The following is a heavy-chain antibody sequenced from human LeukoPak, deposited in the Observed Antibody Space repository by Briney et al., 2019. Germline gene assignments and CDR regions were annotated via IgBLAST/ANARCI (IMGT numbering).Heavy chain of an antibody. V-gene: IGHV1-69*04. CDR2: IIPILGIA. J-gene: IGHJ5*02. Sequence: SVKVSCKASGGTFSSYAISWVRQAPGQGLEWMGRIIPILGIANYAQKFQGRVTITADKSTSTAYMELSSLRSEDTAVYYCARAYNDSSGYYYPNNWFDPWGQGTLVTVSS. D-gene: IGHD3-22*01. CDR3: ARAYNDSSGYYYPNNWFDP. CDR1: GGTFSSYA.